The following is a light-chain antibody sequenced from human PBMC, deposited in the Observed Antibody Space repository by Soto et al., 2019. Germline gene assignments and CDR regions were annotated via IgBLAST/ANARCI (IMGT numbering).Light chain of an antibody. CDR1: QSIRDS. Sequence: DIQMTQSPSSLSASSGDRVTITCRASQSIRDSLNWYQQKPGKAPKPLIYAASSLHSGVPSRFSGSGSGTDFTLTISSPQPDDFATYYRQQSYITPPTFGQGNKVES. CDR2: AAS. CDR3: QQSYITPPT. V-gene: IGKV1-39*01. J-gene: IGKJ1*01.